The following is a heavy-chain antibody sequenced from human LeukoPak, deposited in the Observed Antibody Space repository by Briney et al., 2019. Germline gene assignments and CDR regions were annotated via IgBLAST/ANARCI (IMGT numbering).Heavy chain of an antibody. V-gene: IGHV3-23*01. J-gene: IGHJ5*02. D-gene: IGHD5-12*01. CDR1: GFTFSSYA. CDR2: ITASGGNT. Sequence: GGSLRLSCAASGFTFSSYAMGWVRQAPGKGPEWVSAITASGGNTYYADSVKDRFTISRDNAKNSLYLQMNSLRAEDTAVYYCARDLDSGYDFRVFDPWGQGTLVTVSS. CDR3: ARDLDSGYDFRVFDP.